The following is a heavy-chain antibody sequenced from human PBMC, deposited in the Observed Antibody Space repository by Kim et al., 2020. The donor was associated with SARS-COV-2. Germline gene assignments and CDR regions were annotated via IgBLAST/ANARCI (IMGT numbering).Heavy chain of an antibody. D-gene: IGHD6-13*01. V-gene: IGHV4-39*01. Sequence: SETLSLTCTVSGGSISSSSYYWGWIRQPPGKGLEWLGSIYYSGSTYYNPSLKSRVTISVDTSKNQFSLKLSSVTAADTAVYYCATTGIYSSRGPYYCDYWGQGTLVTVSS. J-gene: IGHJ4*02. CDR1: GGSISSSSYY. CDR2: IYYSGST. CDR3: ATTGIYSSRGPYYCDY.